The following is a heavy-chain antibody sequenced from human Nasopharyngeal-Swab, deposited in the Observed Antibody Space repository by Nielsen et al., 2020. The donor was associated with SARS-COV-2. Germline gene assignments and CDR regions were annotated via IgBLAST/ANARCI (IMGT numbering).Heavy chain of an antibody. J-gene: IGHJ4*02. CDR3: ARENQEYANIWIDY. Sequence: ASVKVSCKASGYTFTSNVLNWVRQAPGQGPEYIRWISTKTGSPTYAQAFTGRFVISLDTSVSTTYLQISSLKADDTAVYYCARENQEYANIWIDYWGQGPQVTVSS. CDR2: ISTKTGSP. CDR1: GYTFTSNV. D-gene: IGHD1-1*01. V-gene: IGHV7-4-1*02.